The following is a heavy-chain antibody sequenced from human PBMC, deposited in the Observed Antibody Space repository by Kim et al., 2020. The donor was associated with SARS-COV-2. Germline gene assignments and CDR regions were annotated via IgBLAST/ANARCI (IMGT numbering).Heavy chain of an antibody. CDR3: ARDNYYYYGMDV. V-gene: IGHV3-30*01. Sequence: CADSVKGRFTISRDNSKNTLYLQMNSRRAEDTAVYYCARDNYYYYGMDVWGQGTTVTVSS. J-gene: IGHJ6*02.